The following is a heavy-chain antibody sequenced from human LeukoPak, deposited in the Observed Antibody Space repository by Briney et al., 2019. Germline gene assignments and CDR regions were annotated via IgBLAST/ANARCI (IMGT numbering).Heavy chain of an antibody. Sequence: GGSLRLSCAASGFTVSNSYMSWVRQAPGKGLEWVSIISGSGDTTYYADSMRGRFTISRDNSKNTLYLQMNSLRAEDTAVYYCARGSDQRAYCSGGSCSYYFDYWGQGTLVTVSS. J-gene: IGHJ4*02. CDR3: ARGSDQRAYCSGGSCSYYFDY. V-gene: IGHV3-23*01. CDR1: GFTVSNSY. CDR2: ISGSGDTT. D-gene: IGHD2-15*01.